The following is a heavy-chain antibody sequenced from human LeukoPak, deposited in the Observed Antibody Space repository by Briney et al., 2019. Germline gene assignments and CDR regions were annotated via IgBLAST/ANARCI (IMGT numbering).Heavy chain of an antibody. Sequence: GGSLRLSCAASGFTFNRYWMSWVRPAPGKELQWVANIKQDGSAKYYVDSVKGRFTISRDNAKNSLSLQMNSLRAEDTAVYYCARVEASGYDYGAFDYWGQGTLVTVSS. CDR1: GFTFNRYW. CDR3: ARVEASGYDYGAFDY. J-gene: IGHJ4*02. CDR2: IKQDGSAK. D-gene: IGHD5-12*01. V-gene: IGHV3-7*01.